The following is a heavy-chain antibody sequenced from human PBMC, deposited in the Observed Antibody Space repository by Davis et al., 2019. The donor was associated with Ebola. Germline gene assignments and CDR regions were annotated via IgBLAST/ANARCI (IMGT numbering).Heavy chain of an antibody. CDR1: GSTFSIYA. CDR3: ARVGDYYGSGSPDY. CDR2: IKQDGSEK. J-gene: IGHJ4*02. V-gene: IGHV3-7*03. Sequence: PGGSLRLSCSASGSTFSIYAMSWVRQAPGKGLEWVANIKQDGSEKYYVDSVKGRFTISRENAKNSLYLQMNSLRAEDTAVYYCARVGDYYGSGSPDYWGQGTLVTVSS. D-gene: IGHD3-10*01.